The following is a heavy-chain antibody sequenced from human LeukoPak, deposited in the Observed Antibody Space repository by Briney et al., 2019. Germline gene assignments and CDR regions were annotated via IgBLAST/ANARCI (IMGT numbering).Heavy chain of an antibody. Sequence: PGRSLRLSCAASGFTFSSYGMHWVRQAPGKGLEWVAVMSYDGSNKYYADSVKGRFTISRDNSKNTLYLQMNSLRAEDTAVYYCAKDFGTMVRGVTGDYWGQGTLVTVSS. CDR3: AKDFGTMVRGVTGDY. CDR2: MSYDGSNK. V-gene: IGHV3-30*18. CDR1: GFTFSSYG. J-gene: IGHJ4*02. D-gene: IGHD3-10*01.